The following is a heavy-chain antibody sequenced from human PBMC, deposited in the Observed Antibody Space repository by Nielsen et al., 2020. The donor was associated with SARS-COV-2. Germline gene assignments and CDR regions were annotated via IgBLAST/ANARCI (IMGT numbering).Heavy chain of an antibody. V-gene: IGHV4-34*01. D-gene: IGHD3-3*01. CDR3: ARGIYDFLSGSDVSLNGLDV. Sequence: SETLSLTCGVSGGAFSGYRWTWVRQSPGKGLEWLGEINDSGTTNYNPPLTGRVSISQDASKRQLSLKLSSVTAADTALYFCARGIYDFLSGSDVSLNGLDVWGKGPRSPSPQ. CDR1: GGAFSGYR. CDR2: INDSGTT. J-gene: IGHJ6*01.